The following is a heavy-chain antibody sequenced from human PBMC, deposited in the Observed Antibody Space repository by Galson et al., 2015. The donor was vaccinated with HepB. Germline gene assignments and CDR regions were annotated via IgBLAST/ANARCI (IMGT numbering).Heavy chain of an antibody. CDR3: ASQGYSGHDNYAFDV. CDR1: GYTFTSYG. D-gene: IGHD5-12*01. V-gene: IGHV1-2*06. Sequence: SVKVSCKASGYTFTSYGIRWVRQAPGQGLEWMGRINPNNGGTNYAQKLQGRVTMTTDTSISTAYMELSRLRSDDTAVYYCASQGYSGHDNYAFDVWGKGTMVTVSS. CDR2: INPNNGGT. J-gene: IGHJ3*01.